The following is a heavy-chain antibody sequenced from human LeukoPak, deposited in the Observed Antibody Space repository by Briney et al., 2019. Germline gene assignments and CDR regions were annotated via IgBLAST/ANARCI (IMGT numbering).Heavy chain of an antibody. CDR1: GYTFTSYG. Sequence: ASVKVSCKASGYTFTSYGISWVRQARGQGLEWMGWISAYNGNTNYAQKLQGRVTMTTDTSTSTAYMELRSLRSDDTAVYYCARDESLDQLLRSNWFDPWGQGILVTVSS. J-gene: IGHJ5*02. D-gene: IGHD2-2*01. CDR2: ISAYNGNT. CDR3: ARDESLDQLLRSNWFDP. V-gene: IGHV1-18*01.